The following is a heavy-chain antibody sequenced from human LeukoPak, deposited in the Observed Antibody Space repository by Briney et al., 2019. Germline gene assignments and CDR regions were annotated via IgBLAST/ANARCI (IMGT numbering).Heavy chain of an antibody. Sequence: SETLSLTCSVSGDSISSGYFYWNWIRQPAGKGLEWIGRIYPVSGSSSYNPSLQSRVTILEDRSRNQFSLRLTAVAASDTALYYCARETAVHGGIEFWGQGIQVIVSS. CDR3: ARETAVHGGIEF. CDR2: IYPVSGSS. CDR1: GDSISSGYFY. V-gene: IGHV4-61*02. D-gene: IGHD3-10*01. J-gene: IGHJ4*02.